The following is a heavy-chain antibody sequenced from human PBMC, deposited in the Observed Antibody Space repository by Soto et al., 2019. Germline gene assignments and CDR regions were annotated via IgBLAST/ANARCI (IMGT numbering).Heavy chain of an antibody. V-gene: IGHV1-24*01. Sequence: QVQLVQSGAEVKKPGASVKVSCKVSGNSLIELSMHWVRQAPGKGLEWMGGFDPEDGETIYAQRFQGRLTMTEDTSSDTAYRELSSLRSGDTAVYYCATLRGSPVTKLDYWGQGTLVTVSS. J-gene: IGHJ4*02. D-gene: IGHD4-17*01. CDR1: GNSLIELS. CDR3: ATLRGSPVTKLDY. CDR2: FDPEDGET.